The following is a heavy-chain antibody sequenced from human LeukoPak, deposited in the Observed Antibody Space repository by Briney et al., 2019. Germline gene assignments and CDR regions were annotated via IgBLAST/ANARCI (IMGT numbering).Heavy chain of an antibody. V-gene: IGHV1-18*01. CDR2: SSPNNGNR. D-gene: IGHD3-10*01. CDR1: GYTFTTYG. Sequence: ASVKVSCKTSGYTFTTYGISWVRQAPGQGLGWMGWSSPNNGNRNYAQKFQGRVTMTTDTSTATAYMELRSLRSDDTAVYYCAKGMVRGVRDDAFDIWGQGTMVTVSS. CDR3: AKGMVRGVRDDAFDI. J-gene: IGHJ3*02.